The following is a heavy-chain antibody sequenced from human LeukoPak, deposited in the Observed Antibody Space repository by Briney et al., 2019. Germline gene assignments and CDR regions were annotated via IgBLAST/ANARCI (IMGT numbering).Heavy chain of an antibody. CDR1: GFTFSSYE. J-gene: IGHJ5*02. CDR2: ISSSGSTI. Sequence: PGGSLSLSCAASGFTFSSYEMNWVRQAPGKGLEWVSYISSSGSTIYYADSVKGRFTISGDNAKNSLYLQMNSLRAEDTAVYYCARDPIPRIVVVPAAMSNWFDPWGQGTLVTVSS. CDR3: ARDPIPRIVVVPAAMSNWFDP. V-gene: IGHV3-48*03. D-gene: IGHD2-2*01.